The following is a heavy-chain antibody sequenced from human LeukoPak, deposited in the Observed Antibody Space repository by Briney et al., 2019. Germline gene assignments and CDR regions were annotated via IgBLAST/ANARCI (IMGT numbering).Heavy chain of an antibody. CDR2: IKQDGSDK. Sequence: PGGSLRLSCAASGFTFSSYWMSWVRQAPGKGLEWVANIKQDGSDKYYVDSVKGRVTISRDNDKNLLYLQMNSLRAEDTAMYYCARDPVARWGQGTLVTVSS. CDR3: ARDPVAR. V-gene: IGHV3-7*01. J-gene: IGHJ5*02. CDR1: GFTFSSYW.